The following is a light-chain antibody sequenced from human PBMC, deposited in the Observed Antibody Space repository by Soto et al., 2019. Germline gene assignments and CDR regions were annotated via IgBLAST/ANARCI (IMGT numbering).Light chain of an antibody. Sequence: AIQLTQSPSSLSASVGDRVTITCRASQGISSALAWYQQKPGKAPKLLIYDASSLESGVPSRFSGSGAGADLPLTISSLQPEDFATYYCQQFNNYPLFGPGTKVDIK. J-gene: IGKJ3*01. CDR1: QGISSA. CDR3: QQFNNYPL. V-gene: IGKV1D-13*01. CDR2: DAS.